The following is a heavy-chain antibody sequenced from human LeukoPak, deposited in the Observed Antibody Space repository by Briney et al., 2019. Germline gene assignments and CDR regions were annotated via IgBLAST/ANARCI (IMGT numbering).Heavy chain of an antibody. D-gene: IGHD6-19*01. CDR3: AKGYSSGWYGAFDI. CDR2: ISYDGSNK. V-gene: IGHV3-30*18. J-gene: IGHJ3*02. CDR1: GFTFSNYS. Sequence: PGGSLRLSCAASGFTFSNYSMHWVRQAPGKGLEWVAVISYDGSNKYYADSVKGRFTISRDNSKNTLYLQMNSLRAEDTAVYYCAKGYSSGWYGAFDIWGQGTMVTVSS.